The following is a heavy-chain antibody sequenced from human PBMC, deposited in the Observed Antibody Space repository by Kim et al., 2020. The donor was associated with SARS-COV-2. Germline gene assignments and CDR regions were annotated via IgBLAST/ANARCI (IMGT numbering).Heavy chain of an antibody. D-gene: IGHD3-3*01. CDR3: AKDRGDFWSGYYSGMDV. V-gene: IGHV3-23*01. Sequence: VKGRFTISRDNSKNTLYLQMNSLRAEDTAVYYCAKDRGDFWSGYYSGMDVWGQGTTVTVSS. J-gene: IGHJ6*02.